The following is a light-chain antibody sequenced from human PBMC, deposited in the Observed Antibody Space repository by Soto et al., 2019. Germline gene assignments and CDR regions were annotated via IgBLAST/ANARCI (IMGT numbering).Light chain of an antibody. CDR2: DVS. CDR1: SSDVGGYNY. J-gene: IGLJ1*01. V-gene: IGLV2-14*01. CDR3: SSYTSSSTLGYV. Sequence: QSALTQPASVSGSPGQSITISCTGTSSDVGGYNYVSWYQQHPGKAPKLMIYDVSNRPSGVSNRFSGSKSGNTASLTISGLQAEDEADYYCSSYTSSSTLGYVFGTGTKLNVL.